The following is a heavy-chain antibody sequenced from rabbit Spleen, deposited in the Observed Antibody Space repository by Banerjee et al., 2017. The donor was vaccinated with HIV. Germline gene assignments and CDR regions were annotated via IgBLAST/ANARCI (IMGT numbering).Heavy chain of an antibody. V-gene: IGHV1S45*01. Sequence: QGQVEESGGGLVKPGGTLTLTCTVSGFSFSSAYDMCWVRQAPGKGLEWLACVYMGTGSTYYTNWAKGRFTISKTSTTTGTLQMTSLTAADTATCFCVRGVDWMFKLWGPGTLVTVS. D-gene: IGHD2-1*01. CDR1: GFSFSSAYD. J-gene: IGHJ4*01. CDR3: VRGVDWMFKL. CDR2: VYMGTGST.